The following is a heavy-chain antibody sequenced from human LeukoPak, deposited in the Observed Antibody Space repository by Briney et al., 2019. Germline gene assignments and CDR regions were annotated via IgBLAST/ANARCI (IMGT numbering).Heavy chain of an antibody. J-gene: IGHJ4*02. CDR1: GYTFTSYG. V-gene: IGHV1-18*01. CDR3: ASRVSSQRGEPYYFDY. Sequence: ASVKVSCKASGYTFTSYGISWVRQAPGQGLEWMGWISAYNGNTNYAQKLQGRVTMTTDTSTSTAYMELRSLRSDGTAVYYCASRVSSQRGEPYYFDYWGQGTRVTVSS. CDR2: ISAYNGNT. D-gene: IGHD1-14*01.